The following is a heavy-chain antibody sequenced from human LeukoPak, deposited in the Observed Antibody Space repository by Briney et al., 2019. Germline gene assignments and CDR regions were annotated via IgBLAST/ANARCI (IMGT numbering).Heavy chain of an antibody. J-gene: IGHJ4*02. CDR2: INPNSGGT. V-gene: IGHV1-2*02. CDR1: GYTFNGYY. Sequence: ASVQVSSKASGYTFNGYYLHWVRPAPGQGLEWMGWINPNSGGTNYAQKFQGRVTMTRDTSISTAYMELSRLRSDDTAVYYCARWMTTVITPDYWGQGTLVTVSS. D-gene: IGHD4-11*01. CDR3: ARWMTTVITPDY.